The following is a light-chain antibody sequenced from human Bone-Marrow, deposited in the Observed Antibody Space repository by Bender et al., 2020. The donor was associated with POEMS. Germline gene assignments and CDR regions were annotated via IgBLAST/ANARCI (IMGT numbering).Light chain of an antibody. Sequence: QSALTQPASVSGSPGQSITISCTGTPRDIGANNYISWYQQHPGKAPTLIIFDVHNRPSGVSLRFSGSKSGNTASLTISGLQTEDEADYYCSSYAGRPVFGGGTKLTVL. CDR1: PRDIGANNY. CDR3: SSYAGRPV. CDR2: DVH. V-gene: IGLV2-14*03. J-gene: IGLJ2*01.